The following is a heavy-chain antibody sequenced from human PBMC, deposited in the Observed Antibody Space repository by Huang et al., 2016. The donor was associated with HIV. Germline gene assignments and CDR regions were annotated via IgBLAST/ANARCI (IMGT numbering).Heavy chain of an antibody. CDR3: ARDPYYSNRWKRNDASFL. V-gene: IGHV1-18*01. D-gene: IGHD4-4*01. J-gene: IGHJ3*01. Sequence: QVQLVQSGGEVMQPGASVRVSCKASGYDFGSYGMSWVRQAPGQGLEWLGWIGSDSRDTGSAQKFQGRVTMTTDTSTTTTYMELRSLRSDDTAMYYCARDPYYSNRWKRNDASFLWGQGTMITVSS. CDR1: GYDFGSYG. CDR2: IGSDSRDT.